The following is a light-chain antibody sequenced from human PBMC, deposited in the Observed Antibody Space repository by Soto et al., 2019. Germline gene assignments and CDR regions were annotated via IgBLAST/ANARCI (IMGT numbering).Light chain of an antibody. CDR1: ESVSTN. V-gene: IGKV3-11*01. CDR2: DAS. CDR3: QQRSNWPLT. J-gene: IGKJ4*01. Sequence: EIEMTQSPATLSLAPGERVTLSCRASESVSTNLAWYQQKAGQAPRLLIYDASNRATGIPARFGGSGSGTDFTLTISSLEPEDFAVYYCQQRSNWPLTFGGGTKVDIK.